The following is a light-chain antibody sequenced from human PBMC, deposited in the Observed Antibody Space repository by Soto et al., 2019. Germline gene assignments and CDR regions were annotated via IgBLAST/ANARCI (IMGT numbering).Light chain of an antibody. V-gene: IGKV3-15*01. CDR3: QQYNNWPPMT. CDR2: DAS. CDR1: QSISNS. J-gene: IGKJ2*01. Sequence: EIVMTQSPASLSVSPGETATLSCRASQSISNSLAWYQQKPCQAPSLLIYDASTRATGIPARFSGSGSGTEFTLTISSLQSEDSALYYCQQYNNWPPMTFGQGTKLEIK.